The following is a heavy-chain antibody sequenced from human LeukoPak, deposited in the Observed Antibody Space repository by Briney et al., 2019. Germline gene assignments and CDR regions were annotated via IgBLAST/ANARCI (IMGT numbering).Heavy chain of an antibody. CDR1: GYTFTGSY. D-gene: IGHD1-14*01. Sequence: ASVKVSCKASGYTFTGSYIHWVRQAPGQGLEWMGWINPNNGGTNYTQIFQGRVTMTRDTSIRTAYMELSRLRSDDTAVYYCARDMYIHGSGMFDPWGQGTLVIVSS. CDR3: ARDMYIHGSGMFDP. J-gene: IGHJ5*02. CDR2: INPNNGGT. V-gene: IGHV1-2*02.